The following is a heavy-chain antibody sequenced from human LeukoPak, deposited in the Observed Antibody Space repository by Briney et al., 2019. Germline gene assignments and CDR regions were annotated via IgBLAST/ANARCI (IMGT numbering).Heavy chain of an antibody. Sequence: SETLSLTRTVSGGSISSSSYYWGWIRQPPGKGLEWIGSIYYSGSTYYNPSLKSRVTISVDTSKNQFSLKLSSVTAADTAVYYCARAERYYDSSGYFDYWGQGTLVTVSS. CDR2: IYYSGST. D-gene: IGHD3-22*01. V-gene: IGHV4-39*07. CDR1: GGSISSSSYY. CDR3: ARAERYYDSSGYFDY. J-gene: IGHJ4*02.